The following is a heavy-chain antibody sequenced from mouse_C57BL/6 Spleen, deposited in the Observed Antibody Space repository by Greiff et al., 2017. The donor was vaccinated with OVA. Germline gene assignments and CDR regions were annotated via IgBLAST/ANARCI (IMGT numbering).Heavy chain of an antibody. Sequence: ESGPGLVKPSQSLSLTCSVTGYSITSGYYWNWIRQFPGNKLEWMGYISYDGSNNYNPSLKNRISITRDTSKNQFFLKLNSVTTEDTATYYCAMEDYDKVNYWGQGTTLTVSS. CDR3: AMEDYDKVNY. V-gene: IGHV3-6*01. CDR1: GYSITSGYY. J-gene: IGHJ2*01. D-gene: IGHD2-4*01. CDR2: ISYDGSN.